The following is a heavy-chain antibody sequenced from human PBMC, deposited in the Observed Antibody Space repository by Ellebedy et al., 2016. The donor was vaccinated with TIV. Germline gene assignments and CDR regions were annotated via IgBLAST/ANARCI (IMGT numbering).Heavy chain of an antibody. CDR3: ARVRYYYMDV. CDR1: GYTFTSYD. V-gene: IGHV1-8*01. Sequence: ASVKVSXXASGYTFTSYDINWVRQATGQGLEWMGWMNPNSGNTGYAQKFQGRVTMTRDTSISTAYMELSRLRSDDTAVYYCARVRYYYMDVWGKGTTVTVSS. J-gene: IGHJ6*03. D-gene: IGHD4-23*01. CDR2: MNPNSGNT.